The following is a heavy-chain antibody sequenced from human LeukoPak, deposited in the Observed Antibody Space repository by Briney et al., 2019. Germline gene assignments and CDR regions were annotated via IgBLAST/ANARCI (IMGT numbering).Heavy chain of an antibody. J-gene: IGHJ4*02. Sequence: GASVTVSCKASGYTFTGYYMHWVRQAPGQGLEWMGRINPNSGGTNYAQKFQGRVTMTRDTSISTAYMELSRLRSDDTAVYYCARGSPRLRWYHPSGKPFDYWGQGTLVTVSS. CDR1: GYTFTGYY. D-gene: IGHD4-23*01. V-gene: IGHV1-2*06. CDR2: INPNSGGT. CDR3: ARGSPRLRWYHPSGKPFDY.